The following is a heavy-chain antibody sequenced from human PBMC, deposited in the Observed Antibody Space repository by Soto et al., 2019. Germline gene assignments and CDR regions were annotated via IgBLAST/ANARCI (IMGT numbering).Heavy chain of an antibody. CDR2: ISYDGSNK. D-gene: IGHD4-17*01. CDR1: GFTFSSYA. V-gene: IGHV3-30-3*01. Sequence: QVQLVESGGGVVQPGRSLRLSCAASGFTFSSYAMHWVRQAPGKGLEWVAVISYDGSNKYYAASVKGRFTISRDNSKNTLYLQMNSLRAEDTAVYYCAREEDYGDYDWFDPWGQGTLVTVSS. J-gene: IGHJ5*02. CDR3: AREEDYGDYDWFDP.